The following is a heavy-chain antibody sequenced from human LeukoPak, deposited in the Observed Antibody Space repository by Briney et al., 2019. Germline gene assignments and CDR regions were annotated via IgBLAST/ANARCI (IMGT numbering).Heavy chain of an antibody. J-gene: IGHJ6*03. CDR1: GFTFDDYA. V-gene: IGHV3-9*03. CDR3: ARDRGIVGTTGYYYMDV. D-gene: IGHD1-26*01. CDR2: ISWNSGSI. Sequence: PGGSLRLSCAASGFTFDDYAMHWVRQAPGKGLEWVSGISWNSGSIGYADSVKGRFTISRDNAKNSLYLQMNSLRAEDMALYYCARDRGIVGTTGYYYMDVWGKGTTVTVSS.